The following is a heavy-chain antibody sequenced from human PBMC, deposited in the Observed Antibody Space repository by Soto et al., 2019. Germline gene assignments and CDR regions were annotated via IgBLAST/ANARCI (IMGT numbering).Heavy chain of an antibody. CDR2: IGTAGDT. D-gene: IGHD3-10*01. CDR1: GFTFSSYD. V-gene: IGHV3-13*01. J-gene: IGHJ6*02. CDR3: ARGRYYYGSGSSDGMDV. Sequence: EVQLVESGGGLVQPGGSLRLSCAASGFTFSSYDMHWVRQATGKGLEWVSAIGTAGDTYYPGSVKGRFTISKENAKNSLYLQMNSLSAGDTAVYYCARGRYYYGSGSSDGMDVWGQGTTVTVSS.